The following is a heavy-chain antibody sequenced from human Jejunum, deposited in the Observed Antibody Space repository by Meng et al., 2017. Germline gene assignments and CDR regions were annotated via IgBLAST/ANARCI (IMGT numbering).Heavy chain of an antibody. CDR1: GFTFRDFE. V-gene: IGHV3-48*03. CDR3: ARETLGGGLGVDY. CDR2: ISGSGGSI. J-gene: IGHJ4*02. Sequence: GESLKISCAASGFTFRDFEIYWVRQAPGKGLEWVSFISGSGGSIHYADSVKGRFTICRDNAKNSLYLQMNSLRVEDTAVYYGARETLGGGLGVDYWGQGTLVTVSS. D-gene: IGHD3-16*01.